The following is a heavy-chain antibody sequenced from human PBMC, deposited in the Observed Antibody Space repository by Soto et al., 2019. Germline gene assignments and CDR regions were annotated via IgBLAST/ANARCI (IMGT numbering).Heavy chain of an antibody. CDR1: GGSISSSSYY. CDR3: ARLDIVVVVAATRGYFQH. V-gene: IGHV4-39*01. J-gene: IGHJ1*01. D-gene: IGHD2-15*01. CDR2: IYYSGST. Sequence: QLQLQESGPGLVKPSETLSLTCTVSGGSISSSSYYWGWIRQPPGKGLEWIGSIYYSGSTYYNPSLRSRVTTPVDTSKNQFSLKLSSVTAADTAVYYCARLDIVVVVAATRGYFQHWGQGTLVTVSS.